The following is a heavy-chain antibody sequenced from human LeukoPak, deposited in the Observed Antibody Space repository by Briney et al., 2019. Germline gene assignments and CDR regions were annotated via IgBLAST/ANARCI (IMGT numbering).Heavy chain of an antibody. CDR1: GFTVSSNY. V-gene: IGHV3-66*01. Sequence: GGSLRLSCAASGFTVSSNYMSWVRQAPGKGLEWVSVIYSGGSTYYADSVTGRFTISRDNAKNSLYLQMNSLRAEDTAVYYCARDEIVATTKANYYYYMDVWGKGTMVTIPS. CDR3: ARDEIVATTKANYYYYMDV. CDR2: IYSGGST. D-gene: IGHD5-12*01. J-gene: IGHJ6*03.